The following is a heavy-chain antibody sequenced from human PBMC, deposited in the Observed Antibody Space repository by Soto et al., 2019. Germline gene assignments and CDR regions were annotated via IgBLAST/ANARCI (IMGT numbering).Heavy chain of an antibody. CDR3: ARDEVPGDYVFDY. V-gene: IGHV1-2*04. Sequence: ASVKVSCKASGYTFTGYYLHWVRQAPGQGLEWMGWINPNSGGTNYAQKFQDWVTMTRDTSISTVYMELSSLRSEDTAVYYCARDEVPGDYVFDYWGQGTLVTVSS. D-gene: IGHD4-17*01. CDR1: GYTFTGYY. J-gene: IGHJ4*02. CDR2: INPNSGGT.